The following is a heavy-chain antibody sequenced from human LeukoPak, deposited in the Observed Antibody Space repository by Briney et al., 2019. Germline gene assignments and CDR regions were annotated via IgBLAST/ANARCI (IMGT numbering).Heavy chain of an antibody. CDR2: ISGRHNTI. CDR3: ARSGYGGYMGF. Sequence: PGGSLRLSCEASGSVFSDYYMSWIRQAPGKGLEWLAYISGRHNTITYVDSVKGRFTISRDNAKNSMYLQMNSLRAEDTAVYYCARSGYGGYMGFWGQGTLVTVSS. J-gene: IGHJ4*02. V-gene: IGHV3-11*04. CDR1: GSVFSDYY. D-gene: IGHD5-12*01.